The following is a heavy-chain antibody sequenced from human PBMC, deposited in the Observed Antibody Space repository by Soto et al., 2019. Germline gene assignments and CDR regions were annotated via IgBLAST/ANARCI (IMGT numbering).Heavy chain of an antibody. V-gene: IGHV4-59*08. Sequence: QVQLQESGPGLVKPSETLSLTCTVSGGSINSHYWSWIRQSPGKGLEWIGYIYYSGNTNYNPSLKGRVTISWGTSENQFSLNLSSVDAADTAIYYCARHWGESSYHHFDYWGQGTLVTVSS. CDR2: IYYSGNT. D-gene: IGHD3-3*01. CDR1: GGSINSHY. J-gene: IGHJ4*02. CDR3: ARHWGESSYHHFDY.